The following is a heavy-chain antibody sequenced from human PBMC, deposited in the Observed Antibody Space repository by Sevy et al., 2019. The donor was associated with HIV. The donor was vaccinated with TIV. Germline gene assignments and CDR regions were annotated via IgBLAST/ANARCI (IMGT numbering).Heavy chain of an antibody. V-gene: IGHV1-69*13. J-gene: IGHJ6*02. CDR3: ATEFLGYCSGGSCYSWRYGMDV. CDR1: GGTFSSYA. D-gene: IGHD2-15*01. Sequence: ASVKVSCKASGGTFSSYAISWVRQAPGQGLEWMGGIIPIFGTANYAQKFQGRVTITADESTSTAYMELSSLRSEDTAVYYCATEFLGYCSGGSCYSWRYGMDVWGQGTTVTVSS. CDR2: IIPIFGTA.